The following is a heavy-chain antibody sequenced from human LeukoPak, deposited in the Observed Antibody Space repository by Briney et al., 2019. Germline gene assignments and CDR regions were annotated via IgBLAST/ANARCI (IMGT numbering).Heavy chain of an antibody. J-gene: IGHJ4*02. D-gene: IGHD2-8*02. CDR1: GFTFSSYS. Sequence: GGSLRLSCAASGFTFSSYSMNWVRQAPGKGLEWASYINSGISIIHYADSVRGRFTISRDNSKSTLSLQMNSLRAEDTAIYYCATYRQVLLPFESWGQGTLVTVSS. CDR3: ATYRQVLLPFES. V-gene: IGHV3-48*01. CDR2: INSGISII.